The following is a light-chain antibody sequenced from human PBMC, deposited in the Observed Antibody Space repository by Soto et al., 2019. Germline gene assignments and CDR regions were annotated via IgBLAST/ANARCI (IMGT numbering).Light chain of an antibody. J-gene: IGKJ1*01. Sequence: EIVMTQSPATLSVSPGERATLSCRASQSVSSNSAWYQQKPGQAPRLLIYGASTRATGIPARFSGSGSGTEFKLTISSLQSEDFAVYYCQQYNNWPGTFGQGTKVEIK. CDR3: QQYNNWPGT. V-gene: IGKV3-15*01. CDR1: QSVSSN. CDR2: GAS.